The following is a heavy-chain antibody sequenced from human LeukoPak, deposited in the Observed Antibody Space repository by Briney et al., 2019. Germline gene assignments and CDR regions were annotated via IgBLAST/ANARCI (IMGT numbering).Heavy chain of an antibody. CDR2: ISSSGTTI. CDR1: GFTFSRYE. Sequence: QPGGSLRLSCATSGFTFSRYEMNWVRQAPGKGLEWLSYISSSGTTIYYADSVKGRFTISRDNSKNTLYLQMTSLRAEDTAVYYCAKDQVWIVVGSFDYWGQGTLVTVSS. J-gene: IGHJ4*02. CDR3: AKDQVWIVVGSFDY. V-gene: IGHV3-48*03. D-gene: IGHD3-22*01.